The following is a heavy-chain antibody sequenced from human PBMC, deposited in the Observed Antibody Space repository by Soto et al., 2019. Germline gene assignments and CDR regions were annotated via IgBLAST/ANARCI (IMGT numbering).Heavy chain of an antibody. CDR1: GASISRDH. J-gene: IGHJ4*02. Sequence: QVQLQESGPGLVKPSETLSLTCTVSGASISRDHWNWIRQPPGKGLEWIGEYSGSTNYNPSLKSRVTIPVDTPKNQFSLKLSSVTAADTAVYFCATYTSDGGGRGYWGQGTLVTVSS. D-gene: IGHD6-19*01. V-gene: IGHV4-59*08. CDR3: ATYTSDGGGRGY. CDR2: EYSGST.